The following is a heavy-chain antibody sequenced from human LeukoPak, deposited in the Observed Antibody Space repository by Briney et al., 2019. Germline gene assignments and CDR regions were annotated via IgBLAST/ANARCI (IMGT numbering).Heavy chain of an antibody. V-gene: IGHV4-30-4*01. J-gene: IGHJ5*02. D-gene: IGHD3-10*01. CDR3: ARAGITMVLGEDWFDP. CDR2: IYYSGST. CDR1: GGSISSGDYY. Sequence: SQTLSLTCTVSGGSISSGDYYWSWIRQPPGKGLEWIGYIYYSGSTYYNPSLKSRVTISVDTSKNQFSLKLSSVTAADTAVYYCARAGITMVLGEDWFDPWGQGTLVTVSS.